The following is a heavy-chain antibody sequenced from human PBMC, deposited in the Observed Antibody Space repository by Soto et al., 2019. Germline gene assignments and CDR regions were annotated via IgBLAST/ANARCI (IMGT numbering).Heavy chain of an antibody. CDR2: IVPILGTG. D-gene: IGHD3-10*01. V-gene: IGHV1-69*08. Sequence: QVQLVQSGPEVKKSGSSVKVSCKLSGGTFTSDTISWLRLAPGQGLEWMGRIVPILGTGNYAQKFQGRVTITEDRSTNTGYMELSSLTSEDTAIYSCAREEGSYNMGTFPFYYMGVWGNGTTVTVSS. J-gene: IGHJ6*03. CDR1: GGTFTSDT. CDR3: AREEGSYNMGTFPFYYMGV.